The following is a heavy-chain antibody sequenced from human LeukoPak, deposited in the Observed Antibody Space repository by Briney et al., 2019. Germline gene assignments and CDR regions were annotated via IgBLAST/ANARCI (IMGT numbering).Heavy chain of an antibody. Sequence: GGALRLSCAASGFTFSSYSMNWVRQAPGKGLEWVSYITSSSSTIYYADSVKGRFTISRDNAKNSLYLQMNSLRDEDTAVYYCARDSYCGGDCFSGFLDYWGQGTLVT. CDR1: GFTFSSYS. CDR3: ARDSYCGGDCFSGFLDY. D-gene: IGHD2-21*02. J-gene: IGHJ4*02. CDR2: ITSSSSTI. V-gene: IGHV3-48*02.